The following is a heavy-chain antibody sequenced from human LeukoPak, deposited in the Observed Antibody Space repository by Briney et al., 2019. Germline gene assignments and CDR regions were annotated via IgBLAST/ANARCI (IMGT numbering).Heavy chain of an antibody. Sequence: SVKVSCKASGYTFTSYYMHWVRQAPGQGLEWMGGIIPIFGTANYAQKFQGRVTITADESTSTAYMELSSLRSEDTAVYYCAKSSTSRYSWFDPWGQGTLVTVSS. D-gene: IGHD2-2*01. CDR2: IIPIFGTA. V-gene: IGHV1-69*13. J-gene: IGHJ5*02. CDR1: GYTFTSYY. CDR3: AKSSTSRYSWFDP.